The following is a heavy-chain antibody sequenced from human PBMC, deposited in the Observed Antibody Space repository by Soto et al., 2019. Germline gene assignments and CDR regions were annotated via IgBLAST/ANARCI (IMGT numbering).Heavy chain of an antibody. J-gene: IGHJ6*02. D-gene: IGHD2-2*01. CDR3: RRSSRYSTDV. CDR2: IYSIGSN. V-gene: IGHV4-39*01. Sequence: QLQLQESGPGLVKPAETLSLTCTVSGGSIRSSSYWGWIRQPPGKGLEWIGSIYSIGSNYYNPSLKGRVTISADTSKNQFSLNLISVTAADTAVYYCRRSSRYSTDVWGQGTTVTVSS. CDR1: GGSIRSSSY.